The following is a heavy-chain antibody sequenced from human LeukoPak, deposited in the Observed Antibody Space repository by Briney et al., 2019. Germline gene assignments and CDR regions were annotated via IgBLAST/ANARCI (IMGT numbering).Heavy chain of an antibody. D-gene: IGHD5-12*01. J-gene: IGHJ4*02. Sequence: PSETLSLTCAASGGPISSTNWWSWVRQPPGKGLEWVSSITTSGSIKYADSVKGRFTISRDNAKNSVYLQMSSLRADDTAVYLCARDRDIVAFDFWGQGTLVTVSS. V-gene: IGHV3-69-1*01. CDR2: ITTSGSI. CDR1: GGPISST. CDR3: ARDRDIVAFDF.